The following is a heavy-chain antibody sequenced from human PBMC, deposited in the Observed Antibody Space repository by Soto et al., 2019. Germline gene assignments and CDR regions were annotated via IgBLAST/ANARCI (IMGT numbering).Heavy chain of an antibody. CDR2: ISGSGGST. J-gene: IGHJ4*02. CDR1: GFTFSSYA. D-gene: IGHD3-10*01. CDR3: AKDRIYYGSGPYYFDY. V-gene: IGHV3-23*01. Sequence: GGSLRLSCAASGFTFSSYAMSWVRQAPGKGLEWVSAISGSGGSTYYADSVKGRFTISRDNSKNTLYLQMNSLRAEDTAVYYCAKDRIYYGSGPYYFDYWGQGTLVTVSS.